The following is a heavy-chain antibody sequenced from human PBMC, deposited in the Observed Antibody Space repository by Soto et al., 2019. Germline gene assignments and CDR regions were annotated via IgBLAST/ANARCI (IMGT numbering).Heavy chain of an antibody. CDR3: ARAMPGMDV. CDR1: GFTLSDFA. J-gene: IGHJ6*02. V-gene: IGHV3-30-3*01. CDR2: ISNDGGYQ. Sequence: QAQLAESGGGVVQPGRSLRLSCAASGFTLSDFAMHLVRQAPGKGLEWVALISNDGGYQHYGDSVRGRFTISRDNSKHMLYLQMTSLRLEDTAVYYCARAMPGMDVWGQGTRVTVSS. D-gene: IGHD2-2*01.